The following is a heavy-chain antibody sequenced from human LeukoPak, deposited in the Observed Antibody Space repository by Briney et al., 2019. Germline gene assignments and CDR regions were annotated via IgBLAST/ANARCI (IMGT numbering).Heavy chain of an antibody. CDR3: ARYTYYYGSGTYYYGMDV. D-gene: IGHD3-10*01. CDR1: GFTFSGYA. CDR2: ISYDENSK. V-gene: IGHV3-30-3*01. J-gene: IGHJ6*02. Sequence: GRSLRLSCAASGFTFSGYAMHWVRQAPGKGLEWVAVISYDENSKYYADSVKGRFTISRDNSKNTLYLQMNSLRAEDTAVYYCARYTYYYGSGTYYYGMDVWGQGTTVTVSS.